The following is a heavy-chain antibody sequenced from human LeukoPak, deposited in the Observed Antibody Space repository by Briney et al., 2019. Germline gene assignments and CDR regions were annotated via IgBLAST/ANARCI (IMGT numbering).Heavy chain of an antibody. CDR1: GFTFSSYN. D-gene: IGHD2-15*01. Sequence: PGGSLRLSCAASGFTFSSYNMNWVRQAPGKGLEWVSSITSGSSYIYYADSVKGRFTISRDNAKNSLYLQMNSLRAEDTAVYYCARQRWSWYFYMDVWGKGTTVTISS. V-gene: IGHV3-21*01. J-gene: IGHJ6*03. CDR2: ITSGSSYI. CDR3: ARQRWSWYFYMDV.